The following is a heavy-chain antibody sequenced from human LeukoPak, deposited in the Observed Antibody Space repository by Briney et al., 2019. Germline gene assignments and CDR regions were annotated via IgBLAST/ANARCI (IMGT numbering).Heavy chain of an antibody. CDR2: INHSGST. CDR3: ARDDCSGGSCYVAY. J-gene: IGHJ4*02. CDR1: GGSFSGYY. V-gene: IGHV4-34*01. D-gene: IGHD2-15*01. Sequence: TSETLSLTCAVYGGSFSGYYWSWIRQPPGKGLEWIGEINHSGSTNYNPSLKSRVTISVDMSKNQFSLKLSSVTAADTAVYYCARDDCSGGSCYVAYWGQGTLVTVSS.